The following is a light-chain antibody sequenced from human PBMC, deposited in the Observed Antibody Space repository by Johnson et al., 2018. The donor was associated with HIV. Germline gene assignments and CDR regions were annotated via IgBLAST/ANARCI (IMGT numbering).Light chain of an antibody. CDR1: SSNIGNNY. CDR2: ENN. CDR3: GTWDSSLSAGYV. Sequence: QAVLTQPPSVSAAPGQKVTISCSGSSSNIGNNYVSWYQQLPGTAPKLLIYENNKRPSGIPDRFPGPKSGPSATLAITGLQTRDEADYYCGTWDSSLSAGYVFGTGTKVTVL. V-gene: IGLV1-51*02. J-gene: IGLJ1*01.